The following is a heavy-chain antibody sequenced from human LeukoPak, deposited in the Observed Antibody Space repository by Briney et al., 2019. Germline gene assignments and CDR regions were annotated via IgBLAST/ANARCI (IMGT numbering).Heavy chain of an antibody. Sequence: SETLSLTCTVSGGSISSSSYYWGWIRQPPGKGLEWIGSIYYSGSTYYNPSLKSRVTISVDTSKNQFSLKLSSVTAADTAVYYCARESIVVPAAIDYWGQGTLVTVSS. CDR3: ARESIVVPAAIDY. J-gene: IGHJ4*02. CDR2: IYYSGST. D-gene: IGHD2-2*01. CDR1: GGSISSSSYY. V-gene: IGHV4-39*02.